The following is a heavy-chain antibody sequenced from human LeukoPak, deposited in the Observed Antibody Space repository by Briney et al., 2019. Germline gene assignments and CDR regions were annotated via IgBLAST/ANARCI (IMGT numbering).Heavy chain of an antibody. CDR1: GFTFSSYS. V-gene: IGHV3-21*01. CDR3: AREHRGWHLHYYYYMDV. D-gene: IGHD6-19*01. Sequence: GGSLRLSCAASGFTFSSYSINWVRQAPGKGVERVSSISSTSSYIYYADSVKARFTISRDNAKNSLYLQMNSLRAEVTAVYYCAREHRGWHLHYYYYMDVWGKGTTVTVSS. CDR2: ISSTSSYI. J-gene: IGHJ6*03.